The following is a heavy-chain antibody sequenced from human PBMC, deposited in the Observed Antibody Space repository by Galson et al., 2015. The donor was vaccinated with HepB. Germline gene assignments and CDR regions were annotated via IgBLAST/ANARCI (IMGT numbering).Heavy chain of an antibody. CDR1: GDSINYSGYY. D-gene: IGHD3-22*01. CDR2: IYFSGTT. J-gene: IGHJ5*02. CDR3: ARDYYDSSAFSQRWLDP. Sequence: TLSLTCTVSGDSINYSGYYWTWIRRHPGKGLEWIGYIYFSGTTSYNPSLQSRVVISVDTSKNQFSLRLSSVTAADTAVYYCARDYYDSSAFSQRWLDPWGQGTLVTVSS. V-gene: IGHV4-31*03.